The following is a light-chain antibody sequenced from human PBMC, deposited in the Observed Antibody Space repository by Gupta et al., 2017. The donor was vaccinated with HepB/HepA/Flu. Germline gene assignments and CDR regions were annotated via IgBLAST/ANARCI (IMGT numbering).Light chain of an antibody. Sequence: QTVVTQEPSCSVSPGGTVTLTCGLSSGSVSTSYYPSWYQQTPGQTPRTLIYNTKPRSSGVPDRFSGSILGNKAALTITGAQPEDESNYYCVVYMGSGISVFGGGTKLTVL. CDR3: VVYMGSGISV. J-gene: IGLJ2*01. CDR1: SGSVSTSYY. CDR2: NTK. V-gene: IGLV8-61*01.